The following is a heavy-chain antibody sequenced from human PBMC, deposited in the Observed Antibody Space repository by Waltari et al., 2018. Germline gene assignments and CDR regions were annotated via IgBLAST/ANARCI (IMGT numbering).Heavy chain of an antibody. CDR1: GFTFSDFS. CDR2: ISRNSDYI. V-gene: IGHV3-21*01. Sequence: EVLLVESGGGLVKSGGSLRLSCVASGFTFSDFSMNWVRQAPGKGLEWVAFISRNSDYIYYADSLKGRFTISRDNAKNSLYLQMNSLRAEDTALYYCARDWSLSFDYWGQGSLITVSS. D-gene: IGHD2-8*02. J-gene: IGHJ4*02. CDR3: ARDWSLSFDY.